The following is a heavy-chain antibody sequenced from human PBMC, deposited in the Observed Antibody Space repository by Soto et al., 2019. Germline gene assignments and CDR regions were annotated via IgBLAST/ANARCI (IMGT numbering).Heavy chain of an antibody. J-gene: IGHJ6*02. CDR3: ATLTYCSSASCPNYYYGMDV. CDR1: GFTFTTYS. Sequence: PGGSLRLSCAASGFTFTTYSMSWVRQAPGKGLEWVSSISSISNYIYYADSVKGRFTISRDNAKNSLYLQMNSLRAEDTAVYYCATLTYCSSASCPNYYYGMDVWGPGTTVTVSS. CDR2: ISSISNYI. D-gene: IGHD2-2*01. V-gene: IGHV3-21*01.